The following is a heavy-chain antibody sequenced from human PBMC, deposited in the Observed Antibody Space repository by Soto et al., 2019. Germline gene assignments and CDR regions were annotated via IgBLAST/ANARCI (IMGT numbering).Heavy chain of an antibody. J-gene: IGHJ4*02. D-gene: IGHD6-13*01. CDR2: ISGSGGYM. V-gene: IGHV3-21*01. CDR3: ARDRQSTPWYAADY. CDR1: GFTFSSYS. Sequence: GGSLRLSCEGSGFTFSSYSMNWVRQAPGKGLEWVSSISGSGGYMYYADSVKGRFTISRDNAKNSLYLQMTSLRDEDTALYYCARDRQSTPWYAADYWGQGSLVTVSS.